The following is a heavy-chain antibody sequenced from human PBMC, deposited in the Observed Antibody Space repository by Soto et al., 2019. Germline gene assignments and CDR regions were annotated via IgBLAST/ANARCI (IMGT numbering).Heavy chain of an antibody. D-gene: IGHD3-3*01. CDR3: ARGYFTIFGVVIGRSSNWFDP. CDR2: INHSGST. V-gene: IGHV4-34*01. J-gene: IGHJ5*02. CDR1: CGSFSGYY. Sequence: SETLSLTCAVYCGSFSGYYWSWIRQPPGKGLEWIGEINHSGSTNYNPSLKSRVTISVDTSKNQFSLKLSSVTAADTAVYYCARGYFTIFGVVIGRSSNWFDPWGQGTLVTVSS.